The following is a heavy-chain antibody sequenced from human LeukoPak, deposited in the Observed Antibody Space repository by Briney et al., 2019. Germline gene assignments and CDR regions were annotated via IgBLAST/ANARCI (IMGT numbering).Heavy chain of an antibody. CDR1: GYTFGTYA. CDR2: ISDSGAGT. D-gene: IGHD3-3*01. J-gene: IGHJ6*02. CDR3: AKTIRLSGVTFYVMDV. Sequence: GGSLRLSCAASGYTFGTYAMTWVRRAPGKGLEWVSGISDSGAGTNYADSVKGRFTISRDNSKNTLFLQMNSLRAEDTAIYYCAKTIRLSGVTFYVMDVWGRGTMVTVSS. V-gene: IGHV3-23*01.